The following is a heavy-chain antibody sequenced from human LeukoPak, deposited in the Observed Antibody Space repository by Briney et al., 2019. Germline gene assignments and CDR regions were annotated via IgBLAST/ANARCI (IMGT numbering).Heavy chain of an antibody. V-gene: IGHV3-23*05. CDR1: GFIFTDYA. CDR3: AKRQGSTVEGNWYGDY. CDR2: INYNGRTK. D-gene: IGHD4-23*01. J-gene: IGHJ2*01. Sequence: GGSLRLSCGASGFIFTDYAMNWVRQAPGKGLEWVATINYNGRTKYYADSVKGRFTIPRDNSKNTIYLQMSRLRSEGTAVYYLAKRQGSTVEGNWYGDYGGRGSLVTVS.